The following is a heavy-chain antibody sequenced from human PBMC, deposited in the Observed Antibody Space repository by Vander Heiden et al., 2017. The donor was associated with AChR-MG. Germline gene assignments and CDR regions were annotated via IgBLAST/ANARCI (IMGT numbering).Heavy chain of an antibody. Sequence: QVQLVQSGAEVKKPGASVKVSCKASGYTFTGYDMHWVRQAPGQGLEWMGGINPNSGGTNYAQKFQGRVTMTRDTSISTAYMELSRLRSDDTAVYYCARVKGGGSGSYYNAFDYWGQGTLVTVSS. CDR3: ARVKGGGSGSYYNAFDY. D-gene: IGHD3-10*01. J-gene: IGHJ4*02. CDR1: GYTFTGYD. CDR2: INPNSGGT. V-gene: IGHV1-2*02.